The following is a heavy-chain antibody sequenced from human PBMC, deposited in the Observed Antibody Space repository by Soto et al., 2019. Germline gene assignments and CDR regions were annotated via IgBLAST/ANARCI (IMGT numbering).Heavy chain of an antibody. V-gene: IGHV4-34*01. CDR3: ARTGIAAAGPHVAWFDP. CDR2: INHSGST. J-gene: IGHJ5*02. CDR1: GGSISSYY. Sequence: SETLSLTCTVSGGSISSYYWSWIRQPPGKGLEWIGEINHSGSTNYNPSLRSRVTISVDTSKNQFSLKLSSVTAADTAVYYCARTGIAAAGPHVAWFDPWGQGTLVTVSS. D-gene: IGHD6-13*01.